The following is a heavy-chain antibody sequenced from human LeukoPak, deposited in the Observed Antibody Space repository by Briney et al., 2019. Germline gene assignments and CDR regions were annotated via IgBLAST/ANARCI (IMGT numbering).Heavy chain of an antibody. V-gene: IGHV3-74*01. CDR1: GFTFSNFW. CDR3: ARDDSIVGGTRGPHPN. CDR2: IYGDGSFT. D-gene: IGHD1-26*01. Sequence: GGSLRLSCAASGFTFSNFWMHWVRQAPGKGLVWVALIYGDGSFTRYADSVKGRFTISRDNAKNTVYLQMNSLRAEDTAVYYCARDDSIVGGTRGPHPNWGQGTLVTVSS. J-gene: IGHJ4*02.